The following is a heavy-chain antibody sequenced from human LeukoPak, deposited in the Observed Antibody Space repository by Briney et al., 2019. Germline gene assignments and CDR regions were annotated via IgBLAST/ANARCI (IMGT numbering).Heavy chain of an antibody. D-gene: IGHD6-13*01. CDR1: GFTFSSYG. CDR2: MRYERSNK. CDR3: ARVYSSSWYSGYLYMDV. V-gene: IGHV3-30*02. J-gene: IGHJ6*03. Sequence: GGSLRLSCAASGFTFSSYGMHWVRQAPGKGLEWVTFMRYERSNKYYADSVKGRFTISRDNAKQLLYLQMSSLRAEDTAVYYCARVYSSSWYSGYLYMDVWGKGTTVTVSS.